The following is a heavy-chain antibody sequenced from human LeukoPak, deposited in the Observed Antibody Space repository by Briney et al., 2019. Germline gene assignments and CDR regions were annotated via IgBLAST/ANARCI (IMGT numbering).Heavy chain of an antibody. Sequence: GGSLRLSCVGSGFTFRSHAMSWVRQAPEKGLEFVSGIYENGGTTYYADSVKGRFSISRGNSKSTLCLQMNSLRAEDMAVYYCAKQLGYCSDGSCYFPYWGQGTLVTVSS. J-gene: IGHJ4*02. V-gene: IGHV3-23*01. CDR2: IYENGGTT. CDR1: GFTFRSHA. D-gene: IGHD2-15*01. CDR3: AKQLGYCSDGSCYFPY.